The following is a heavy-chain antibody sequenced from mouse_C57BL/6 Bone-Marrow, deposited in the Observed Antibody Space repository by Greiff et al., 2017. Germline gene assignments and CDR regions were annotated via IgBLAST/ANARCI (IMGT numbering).Heavy chain of an antibody. D-gene: IGHD2-5*01. Sequence: QVHVKQSGAELVKPGASVKVSCKASGYTFTSYWMHWVKQRPGQGLEWIGRIHPSDSDTNYNQKFKGKATLTVDKSSSTAYMQLSSLTSEDSAVYYCAYGNLDYSNYPYYFDYWGQGTTLTVSS. J-gene: IGHJ2*01. V-gene: IGHV1-74*01. CDR2: IHPSDSDT. CDR1: GYTFTSYW. CDR3: AYGNLDYSNYPYYFDY.